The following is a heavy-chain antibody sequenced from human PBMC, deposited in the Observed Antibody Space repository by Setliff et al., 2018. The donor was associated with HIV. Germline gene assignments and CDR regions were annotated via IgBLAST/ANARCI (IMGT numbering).Heavy chain of an antibody. CDR2: ISTFDGNT. CDR3: ARVPGDYGDNPIDY. CDR1: GYNFFSYG. Sequence: RASVKVSCKASGYNFFSYGISWVRQAPGQGLEWMGWISTFDGNTDYAQNVQDRVTMTTDTSTSTVYMELRSLRSDDTAVYYCARVPGDYGDNPIDYWGQGTLVTVPS. V-gene: IGHV1-18*01. D-gene: IGHD4-17*01. J-gene: IGHJ4*02.